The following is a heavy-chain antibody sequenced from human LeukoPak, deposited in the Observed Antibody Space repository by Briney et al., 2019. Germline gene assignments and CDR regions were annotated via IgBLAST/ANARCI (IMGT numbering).Heavy chain of an antibody. CDR3: ARHDYGGNSGDY. CDR1: GFTFSSYS. Sequence: GGSLRLSCAASGFTFSSYSMNWVRQAPGKGLEWVSYIGTSSSTIYYADSVKGRFTISRDNAKNSLYLQMNSLRDGDTAVYYCARHDYGGNSGDYWGQGTLVTVSS. CDR2: IGTSSSTI. J-gene: IGHJ4*02. D-gene: IGHD4-23*01. V-gene: IGHV3-48*02.